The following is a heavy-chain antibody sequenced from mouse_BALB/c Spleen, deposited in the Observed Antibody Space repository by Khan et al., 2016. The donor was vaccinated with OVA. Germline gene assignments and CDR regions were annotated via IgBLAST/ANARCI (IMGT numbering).Heavy chain of an antibody. CDR3: TRARTY. J-gene: IGHJ3*01. Sequence: EVQLQESGPGLVKPSQSLSLTCTVTGYSITSDYAWNWFRQFPGNKLEWMGYISYSGRTSNTPFLKSRISITRDTSNTQFFLQLNSVTTEDTAKYYCTRARTYWGQGTLVTVSA. CDR1: GYSITSDYA. V-gene: IGHV3-2*02. D-gene: IGHD3-1*01. CDR2: ISYSGRT.